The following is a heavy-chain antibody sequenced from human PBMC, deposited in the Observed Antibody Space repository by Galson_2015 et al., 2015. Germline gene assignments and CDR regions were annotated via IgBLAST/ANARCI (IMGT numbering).Heavy chain of an antibody. Sequence: PALVKPTQTLTLTCTVSGFSLSNARMGVSWIRQPPGKALEWLAHIFSNDEKSYSTSLKSRLTISKDTSKSQVVLTMTNMDPVDTATYYCARGPYCSSTSCHPNWFDPWGQGTLVTVSS. V-gene: IGHV2-26*01. D-gene: IGHD2-2*01. CDR2: IFSNDEK. CDR1: GFSLSNARMG. CDR3: ARGPYCSSTSCHPNWFDP. J-gene: IGHJ5*02.